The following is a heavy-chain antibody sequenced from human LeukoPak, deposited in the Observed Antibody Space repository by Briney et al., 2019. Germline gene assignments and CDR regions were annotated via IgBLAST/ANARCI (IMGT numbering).Heavy chain of an antibody. Sequence: ASVKVSCKASGYTFTSYAMHWVRQAPGQRLEWMGWINAGNGNTKYSQKFQGRVTITRDTSASTAYMELSSLRSEDTAVYYCARDGDYGGNRYFDYWGQGTLVTVSS. CDR2: INAGNGNT. J-gene: IGHJ4*02. V-gene: IGHV1-3*01. CDR1: GYTFTSYA. CDR3: ARDGDYGGNRYFDY. D-gene: IGHD4-23*01.